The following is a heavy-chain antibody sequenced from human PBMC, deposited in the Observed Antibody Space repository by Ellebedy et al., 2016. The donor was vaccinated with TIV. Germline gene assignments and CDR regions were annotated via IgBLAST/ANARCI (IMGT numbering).Heavy chain of an antibody. CDR3: ASDLACSGGSCYLYYYYYGMDV. D-gene: IGHD2-15*01. J-gene: IGHJ6*02. CDR2: ISYDGSNK. V-gene: IGHV3-30*03. CDR1: GGSFSGYY. Sequence: PSETLSLTCAVYGGSFSGYYWSWIRQAPGKGLEWVAVISYDGSNKYYADSVKGRFTISRDNSKNTLYLQMNSLRAEDTAVYYCASDLACSGGSCYLYYYYYGMDVWGQGTTVTVSS.